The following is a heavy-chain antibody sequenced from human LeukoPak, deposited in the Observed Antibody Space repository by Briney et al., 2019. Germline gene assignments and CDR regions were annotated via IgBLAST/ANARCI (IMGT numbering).Heavy chain of an antibody. CDR1: GFTFTNAW. J-gene: IGHJ4*02. Sequence: GGSLRLSCVDSGFTFTNAWMSWVRQAPGKGLEWIGRIKSKTDGETTNYAEPVRGRFTISRDDPKSAVYLQMNSLKIEDTAVYYCTTDLGTYYHGSQRLIPIDYWGQGTLVTVSS. CDR3: TTDLGTYYHGSQRLIPIDY. D-gene: IGHD3-10*01. CDR2: IKSKTDGETT. V-gene: IGHV3-15*01.